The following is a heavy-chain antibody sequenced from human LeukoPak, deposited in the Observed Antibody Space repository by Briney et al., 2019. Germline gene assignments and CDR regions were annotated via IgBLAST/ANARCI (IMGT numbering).Heavy chain of an antibody. CDR3: AKARRVGATAL. CDR2: ISGSGGST. J-gene: IGHJ4*02. D-gene: IGHD1-26*01. CDR1: AFTFSSYA. Sequence: GGSLRLSCAASAFTFSSYAMSWVRQAPGKGLEWVSAISGSGGSTYYAGSVKGRFTISRDKSKNTLYLQMNSLRAEDTAVYYCAKARRVGATALWGQGTLVTVSS. V-gene: IGHV3-23*01.